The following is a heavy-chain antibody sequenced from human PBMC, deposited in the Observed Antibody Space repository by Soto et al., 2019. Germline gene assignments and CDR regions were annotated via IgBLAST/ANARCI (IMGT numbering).Heavy chain of an antibody. Sequence: GGSLRLSCAASGFTFSSYSMNWVRQAPGKGLEWVSSISSSSYIYYADSVKGRFTISRDNAKNSLYLQMNSLRAEDTAVYYCARGDLDSGYDYYYYYGMDVWGQGTTVTVSS. CDR3: ARGDLDSGYDYYYYYGMDV. CDR2: ISSSSYI. V-gene: IGHV3-21*01. CDR1: GFTFSSYS. J-gene: IGHJ6*02. D-gene: IGHD5-12*01.